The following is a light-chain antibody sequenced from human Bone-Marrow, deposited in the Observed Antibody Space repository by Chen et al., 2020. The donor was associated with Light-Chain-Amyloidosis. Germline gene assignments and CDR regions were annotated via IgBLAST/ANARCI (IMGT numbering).Light chain of an antibody. CDR3: SSYTITNTLV. V-gene: IGLV2-14*01. CDR2: EVT. J-gene: IGLJ1*01. Sequence: SALTHPASVSGSPGQSITISCTGTSSDVGGDKHVSWYQQHPDKAPKLMIYEVTNRPSWVPDRFSGSKSDNTASLTISGLQTEDEADYFCSSYTITNTLVFGSGTRVTVL. CDR1: SSDVGGDKH.